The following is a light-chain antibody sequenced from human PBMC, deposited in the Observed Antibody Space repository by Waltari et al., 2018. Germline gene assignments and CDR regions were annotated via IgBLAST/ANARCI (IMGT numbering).Light chain of an antibody. V-gene: IGLV3-21*04. CDR1: NIGTQS. Sequence: SYVLTQPPSVSVAPGQTASLPLGGNNIGTQSVHRYQQKPGQAPGAVIHYDSDRPSGIPERFSGSTSGNTATLTISRVEGGDEADYYCQVWDSGSAHWVFGGGTKLTVL. CDR3: QVWDSGSAHWV. J-gene: IGLJ3*02. CDR2: YDS.